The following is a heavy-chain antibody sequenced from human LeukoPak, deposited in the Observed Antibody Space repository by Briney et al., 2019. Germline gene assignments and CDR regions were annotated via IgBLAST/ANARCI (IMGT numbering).Heavy chain of an antibody. J-gene: IGHJ4*02. CDR1: GGSISSHY. CDR2: VYYSGST. D-gene: IGHD6-19*01. CDR3: ARGGSSGWYGIDY. Sequence: PSETLSLTCTASGGSISSHYWSWIRQPPGKGLEWIGCVYYSGSTNYNPSLKSRVTISVDTSKNQFSLDLSSVTAADTAVYYCARGGSSGWYGIDYWGQGTLVTVSS. V-gene: IGHV4-59*11.